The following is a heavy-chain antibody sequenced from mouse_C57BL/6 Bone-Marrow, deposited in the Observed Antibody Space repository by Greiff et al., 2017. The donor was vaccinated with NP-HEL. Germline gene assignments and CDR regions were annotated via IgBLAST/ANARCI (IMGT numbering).Heavy chain of an antibody. V-gene: IGHV6-3*01. CDR2: IRLKSDNYAT. CDR3: TSSPLTGFAY. CDR1: GFTFSNYW. J-gene: IGHJ3*01. Sequence: EVKLMESGGGLVQPGGSMKLSCVASGFTFSNYWMNWVRQSPEKGLEWVAQIRLKSDNYATHYAESVKGRFTISRDDSKSSVYLQMNNLRAEDTGIYYCTSSPLTGFAYWGQGTLVTVSA. D-gene: IGHD4-1*01.